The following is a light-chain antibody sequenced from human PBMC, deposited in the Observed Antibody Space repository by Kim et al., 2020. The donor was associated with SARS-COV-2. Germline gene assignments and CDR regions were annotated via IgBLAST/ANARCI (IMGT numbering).Light chain of an antibody. CDR1: QNINKNY. Sequence: SPGERATLSCRASQNINKNYLAWYQQKPGQAPRLLIWVTPSRSAGIPDRFIASGSGTEFTLTIDRLEPEDFAMYYCQQYDVPPFAFGAGTKVDIK. J-gene: IGKJ3*01. CDR3: QQYDVPPFA. CDR2: VTP. V-gene: IGKV3-20*01.